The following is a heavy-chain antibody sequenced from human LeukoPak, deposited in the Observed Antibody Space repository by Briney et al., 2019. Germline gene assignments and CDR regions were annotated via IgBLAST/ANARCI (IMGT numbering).Heavy chain of an antibody. CDR2: ISHDGSNK. V-gene: IGHV3-30-3*01. J-gene: IGHJ4*02. D-gene: IGHD6-19*01. CDR3: ARGSAASGWYEKSVDYFDY. Sequence: GGSLRLSCAASGFTFRSYAMPWVRQASGKGPEWVAVISHDGSNKYYADSVKGRFTISRDNSKNTLYLQMNSLRAEDTAVYYCARGSAASGWYEKSVDYFDYWGQGALVTVSS. CDR1: GFTFRSYA.